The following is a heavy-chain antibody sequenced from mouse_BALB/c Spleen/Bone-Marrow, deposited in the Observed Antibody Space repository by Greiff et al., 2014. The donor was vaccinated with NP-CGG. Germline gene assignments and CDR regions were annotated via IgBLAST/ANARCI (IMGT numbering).Heavy chain of an antibody. J-gene: IGHJ3*01. V-gene: IGHV14-3*02. Sequence: VPLQPSGAELVKPGASVKLSCTASGFNIKETYMHWVKQRPEQGLEWIGRVDPANGNTKYDPKFQGKATITADTSSNTAYLQLSSLTSEDTAVYYCATYYYGSSWGFAYWGQGTLVTVSA. CDR3: ATYYYGSSWGFAY. CDR1: GFNIKETY. D-gene: IGHD1-1*01. CDR2: VDPANGNT.